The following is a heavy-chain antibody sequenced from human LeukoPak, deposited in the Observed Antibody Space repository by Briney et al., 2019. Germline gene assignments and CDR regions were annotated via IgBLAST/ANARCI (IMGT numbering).Heavy chain of an antibody. CDR3: SRDGGTLYYYYYYMDV. V-gene: IGHV1-2*02. Sequence: ASVKVSCKASGYTFTGYYMHWVRQAPGQGLEWMGWINPNSGDTNYAQKFQGRVTMTRDTSISTAYMEVNRLRSDDTAVYYCSRDGGTLYYYYYYMDVWGKGTTVTVSS. J-gene: IGHJ6*03. CDR1: GYTFTGYY. CDR2: INPNSGDT. D-gene: IGHD1-26*01.